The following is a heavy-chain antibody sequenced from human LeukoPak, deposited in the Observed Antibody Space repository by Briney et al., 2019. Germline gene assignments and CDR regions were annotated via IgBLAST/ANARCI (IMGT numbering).Heavy chain of an antibody. Sequence: SVKVSCKASGGTFSSYAISWVRQAPGQGLEWMGGIIPIFGTANYAQKFQGRVTITADESTSTAYMELSSLRSEDTAVYYCARGDMTTVTTSLWGQGTMVTVSS. CDR1: GGTFSSYA. CDR2: IIPIFGTA. CDR3: ARGDMTTVTTSL. J-gene: IGHJ3*01. D-gene: IGHD4-17*01. V-gene: IGHV1-69*13.